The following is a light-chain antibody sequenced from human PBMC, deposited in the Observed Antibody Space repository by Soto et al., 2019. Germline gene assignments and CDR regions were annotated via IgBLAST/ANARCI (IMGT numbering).Light chain of an antibody. Sequence: TQSPCSLSASVGDRVTITCRASQSISSYLNWYQQKPGQAPRLLIYGASSRATGIPDRFSGSGSGTDFTLTISRLEPEDFAVYYCQQYGSSPAFGQGTRLEIK. CDR2: GAS. J-gene: IGKJ5*01. CDR1: QSISSY. V-gene: IGKV3-20*01. CDR3: QQYGSSPA.